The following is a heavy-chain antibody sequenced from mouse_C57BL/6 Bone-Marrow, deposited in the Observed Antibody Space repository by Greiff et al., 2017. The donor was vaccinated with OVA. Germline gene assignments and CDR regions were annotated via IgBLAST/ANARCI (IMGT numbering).Heavy chain of an antibody. V-gene: IGHV1-19*01. Sequence: EVQLQQSGPVLVKPGASVKMSCKASGYTFTDYYMNWVKQSPGTSLEWIGVINPYNGGTSYNQKFKGKATLTVDKSSSTAYMELNSLTSEDSADYYCARSLSVDYWGQGTTLTVSS. D-gene: IGHD1-1*02. J-gene: IGHJ2*01. CDR1: GYTFTDYY. CDR3: ARSLSVDY. CDR2: INPYNGGT.